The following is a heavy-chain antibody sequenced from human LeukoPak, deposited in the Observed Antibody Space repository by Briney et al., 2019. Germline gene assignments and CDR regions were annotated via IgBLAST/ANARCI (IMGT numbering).Heavy chain of an antibody. Sequence: GGSLRLSCAASGFTFSSYSMNWVRRAPGRGLEWVSSISSSSSYIYYADSVKGRFTISRDNAKNSLYLQMNSLRAEDTAVYYCARVPAAALNNWFDPWGQGTLVTVSS. J-gene: IGHJ5*02. CDR2: ISSSSSYI. D-gene: IGHD2-2*01. V-gene: IGHV3-21*01. CDR3: ARVPAAALNNWFDP. CDR1: GFTFSSYS.